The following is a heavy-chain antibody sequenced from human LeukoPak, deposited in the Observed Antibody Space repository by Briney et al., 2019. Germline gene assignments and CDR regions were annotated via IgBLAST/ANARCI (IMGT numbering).Heavy chain of an antibody. D-gene: IGHD3-3*01. CDR1: GGSITNTCCY. CDR2: IYYSGST. Sequence: SETLSLTCAVSGGSITNTCCYWAWIRQAPGKGLEWIGSIYYSGSTYYNPSLKSRVTISVDTSKNQFSLKLSSVTAADTAVYYCARVKIYDFWSGYYLYNWFDPWGQGTLVTVSS. J-gene: IGHJ5*02. V-gene: IGHV4-39*07. CDR3: ARVKIYDFWSGYYLYNWFDP.